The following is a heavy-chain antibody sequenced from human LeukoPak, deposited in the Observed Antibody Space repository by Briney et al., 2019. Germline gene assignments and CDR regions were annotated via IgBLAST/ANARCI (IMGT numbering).Heavy chain of an antibody. Sequence: GGSRRLSVAAPGFIFTNYARGGGGKAAGRGRGWVSIFGHSGGSIYYAGSVKGRFTISRDNSKNTLSLQMNSLRAEDTALYFCAKSWGSTRPYYNYMEVWGKGTTVTVSS. CDR3: AKSWGSTRPYYNYMEV. D-gene: IGHD1-26*01. V-gene: IGHV3-23*01. CDR1: GFIFTNYA. CDR2: FGHSGGSI. J-gene: IGHJ6*03.